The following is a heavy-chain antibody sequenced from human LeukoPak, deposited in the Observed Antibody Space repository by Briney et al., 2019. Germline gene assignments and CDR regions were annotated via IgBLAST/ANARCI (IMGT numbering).Heavy chain of an antibody. CDR2: IYYSGST. D-gene: IGHD6-19*01. CDR3: ARDNRWLVSY. CDR1: GGSISSSSYY. Sequence: SETLSLTCTVSGGSISSSSYYWGWIRQPPGKGLEWIGSIYYSGSTYYNPSLKSRVTISVDTSKNQSSLKLSSVTAADTAVYYCARDNRWLVSYWGQGTLVTVSS. V-gene: IGHV4-39*07. J-gene: IGHJ4*02.